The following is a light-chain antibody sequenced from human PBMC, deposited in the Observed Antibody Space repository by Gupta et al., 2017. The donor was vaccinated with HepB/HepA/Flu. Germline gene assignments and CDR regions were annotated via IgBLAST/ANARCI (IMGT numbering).Light chain of an antibody. J-gene: IGLJ1*01. V-gene: IGLV3-21*02. CDR2: DDR. Sequence: SYVLTQSPSVSVAPGQTAGITCGGNNIGSKGVHWYQQKPGQAPVLVVYDDRDRPSGIPERFSGSNYGNTATLTISRVEAGDEADYYCQVWDSSSDHYVFGAGTKVTVL. CDR1: NIGSKG. CDR3: QVWDSSSDHYV.